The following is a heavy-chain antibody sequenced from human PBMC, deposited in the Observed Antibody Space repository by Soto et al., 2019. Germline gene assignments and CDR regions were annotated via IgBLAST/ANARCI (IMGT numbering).Heavy chain of an antibody. CDR3: ARGNYDFWSGYSLDYYYYYMDV. J-gene: IGHJ6*03. D-gene: IGHD3-3*01. V-gene: IGHV4-39*07. CDR2: IYYSGST. Sequence: SETLSLTCTVSGGSISSSSYYWGWIRQPPGKELDWIGYIYYSGSTNYNPSLKSRVTISVDTSKDQFSLTLSSVTAADTAVYYCARGNYDFWSGYSLDYYYYYMDVWGKGTSVTVSS. CDR1: GGSISSSSYY.